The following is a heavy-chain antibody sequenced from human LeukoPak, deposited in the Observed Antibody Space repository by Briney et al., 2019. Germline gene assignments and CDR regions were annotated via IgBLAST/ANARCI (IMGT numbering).Heavy chain of an antibody. D-gene: IGHD1-26*01. CDR1: GFTFSSYW. CDR2: INSDGSST. Sequence: PGGSLRLSCAASGFTFSSYWMHWVRHAPGKGLVWVSRINSDGSSTSYADSVKGRFTISRDNAKNTLYLQMNSLRAEDTAVYYCARGVVGANPPLTWGQGTLVTVSS. V-gene: IGHV3-74*01. J-gene: IGHJ5*02. CDR3: ARGVVGANPPLT.